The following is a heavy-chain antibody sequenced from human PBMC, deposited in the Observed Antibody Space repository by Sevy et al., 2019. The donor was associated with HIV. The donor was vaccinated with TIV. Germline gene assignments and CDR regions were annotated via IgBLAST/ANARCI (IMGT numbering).Heavy chain of an antibody. Sequence: GESLKISCAASGFTVSDNYMAWVRLAPGKGLEWVSLIDSDGSAYYADSVKGRLTISRDNVKNTLYLQINALRAEDTGLYFCARDRYYDASGYYYYYYGMDVWGQGTTVTVSS. D-gene: IGHD3-22*01. J-gene: IGHJ6*02. V-gene: IGHV3-66*01. CDR1: GFTVSDNY. CDR3: ARDRYYDASGYYYYYYGMDV. CDR2: IDSDGSA.